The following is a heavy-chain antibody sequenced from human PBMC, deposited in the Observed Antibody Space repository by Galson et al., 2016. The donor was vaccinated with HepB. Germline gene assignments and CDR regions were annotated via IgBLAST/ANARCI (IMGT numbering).Heavy chain of an antibody. D-gene: IGHD3-10*01. J-gene: IGHJ3*02. CDR2: IYHSGST. CDR3: ARHTYYYGTNSPTRAFEI. CDR1: GDSISSSNW. V-gene: IGHV4-4*02. Sequence: SETLSLTCAVSGDSISSSNWWSWVRQPPGKGLEWIGEIYHSGSTNNNPSLKSRVTISVDKSKNQFSLKLSTVTAADTAVYYCARHTYYYGTNSPTRAFEIWGPGTVVTVSS.